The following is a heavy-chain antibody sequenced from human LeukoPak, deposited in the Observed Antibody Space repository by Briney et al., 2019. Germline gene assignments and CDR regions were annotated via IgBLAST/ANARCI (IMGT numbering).Heavy chain of an antibody. CDR2: INQDGSDK. Sequence: GGSLRLSCAASGVAFNRFLMTWVRQAPGKGLEWVATINQDGSDKYYVDSVEGRFTISRDNAQNSLHLQMNSLRVEDTALYYCAIIRGGNYWGQGTLSPSPQ. J-gene: IGHJ4*02. CDR3: AIIRGGNY. CDR1: GVAFNRFL. V-gene: IGHV3-7*02. D-gene: IGHD3-10*01.